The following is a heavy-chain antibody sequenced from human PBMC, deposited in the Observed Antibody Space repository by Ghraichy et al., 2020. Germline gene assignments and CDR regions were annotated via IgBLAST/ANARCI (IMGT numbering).Heavy chain of an antibody. CDR3: ARVMVTYGANDYYGMDV. D-gene: IGHD2-21*02. CDR1: GYTFTSYG. V-gene: IGHV1-18*01. J-gene: IGHJ6*02. CDR2: ISAYNGNT. Sequence: ASVKVSCKASGYTFTSYGISWVRQAPGQGLEWMGWISAYNGNTNYAQKLQGRVTMTTDTSTSTVYMELRSLRSDDTAVYYCARVMVTYGANDYYGMDVWGQGTTVTVSS.